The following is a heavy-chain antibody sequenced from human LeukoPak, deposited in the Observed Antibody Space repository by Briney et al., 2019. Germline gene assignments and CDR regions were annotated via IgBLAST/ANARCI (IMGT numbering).Heavy chain of an antibody. J-gene: IGHJ4*02. Sequence: PSETLSLTCAVYGGSFSGYYWSWLRQPPGKGLEWIGEINHSGSTNYNPSLKSRVTISVDTSKNQFSLKLSSVTAADTAVYYGGRGPEAAGGNGIAVAGTALKYYFDYWGQGTLVTVSS. CDR3: GRGPEAAGGNGIAVAGTALKYYFDY. CDR1: GGSFSGYY. CDR2: INHSGST. D-gene: IGHD6-19*01. V-gene: IGHV4-34*01.